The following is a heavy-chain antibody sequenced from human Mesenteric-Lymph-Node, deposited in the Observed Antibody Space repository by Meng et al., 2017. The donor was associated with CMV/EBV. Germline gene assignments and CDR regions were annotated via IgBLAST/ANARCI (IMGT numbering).Heavy chain of an antibody. Sequence: VQLHHCGAGLLKPSEPLSLTCSVYGGSFSGYYWSWIRQPPGKGLEWIGEINHSGSTNYNPSLKSRVTISVDTAKNQFSLKLSSVTAADTAVYYCARHQRWLKTEGGFNYWGQGTLVTVSS. J-gene: IGHJ4*02. CDR1: GGSFSGYY. D-gene: IGHD4-23*01. CDR3: ARHQRWLKTEGGFNY. CDR2: INHSGST. V-gene: IGHV4-34*01.